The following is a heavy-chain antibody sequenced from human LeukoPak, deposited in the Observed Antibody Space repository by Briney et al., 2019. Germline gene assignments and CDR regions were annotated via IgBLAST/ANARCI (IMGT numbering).Heavy chain of an antibody. CDR3: AKDHNLGGYSYGYYFDY. V-gene: IGHV3-23*01. Sequence: PGGSLRLSCSASGFTFSSYWMSWVRQAPGKGLEWVSAISGSGGSTYYADSVKGRFTISRDNSKNTLYLQMNSLRAEDTAVYYCAKDHNLGGYSYGYYFDYWGQGTLVTVSS. CDR1: GFTFSSYW. D-gene: IGHD5-18*01. CDR2: ISGSGGST. J-gene: IGHJ4*02.